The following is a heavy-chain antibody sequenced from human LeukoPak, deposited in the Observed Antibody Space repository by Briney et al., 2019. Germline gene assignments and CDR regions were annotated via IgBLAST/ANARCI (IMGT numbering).Heavy chain of an antibody. J-gene: IGHJ4*02. CDR1: GFSFSSYA. Sequence: PGGSLRLSCAASGFSFSSYAMHWVRQAPGKGLEWVAVISYDGRNEYYADSVKGRFTISRDNSKNTLYLQMNSLRAEDTAVYYCARILGAYYYDSSGYSDFDYWGQGTLVTVSS. V-gene: IGHV3-30*04. CDR2: ISYDGRNE. D-gene: IGHD3-22*01. CDR3: ARILGAYYYDSSGYSDFDY.